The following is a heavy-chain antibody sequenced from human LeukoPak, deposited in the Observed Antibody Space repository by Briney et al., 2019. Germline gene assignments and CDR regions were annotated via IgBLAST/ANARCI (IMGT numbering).Heavy chain of an antibody. V-gene: IGHV3-9*01. J-gene: IGHJ6*02. CDR2: LSWNGGNI. CDR3: AKGDDSSLFYVMEV. Sequence: GRSLRLSSAASGFTFNDYAMHWVRQVPGKGLEWVSGLSWNGGNIGYADSVKGRFTISRDNAKNSLYLQMNSLRVEDTAFYYCAKGDDSSLFYVMEVWGQGTTVTVSS. D-gene: IGHD3-22*01. CDR1: GFTFNDYA.